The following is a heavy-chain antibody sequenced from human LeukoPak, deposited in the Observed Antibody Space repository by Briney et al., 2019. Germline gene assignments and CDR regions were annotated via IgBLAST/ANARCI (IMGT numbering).Heavy chain of an antibody. CDR1: GGSISSHY. D-gene: IGHD4-11*01. Sequence: SETLSLTCTVSGGSISSHYWSWFRQPPGKGLEWIGHIYYSGSTDYSPSLKSRVTISVDTSKNQFSLRLSSVTAADTAVYYCAREYNNYVDPWGQGTLVTVSS. J-gene: IGHJ5*02. CDR3: AREYNNYVDP. V-gene: IGHV4-59*11. CDR2: IYYSGST.